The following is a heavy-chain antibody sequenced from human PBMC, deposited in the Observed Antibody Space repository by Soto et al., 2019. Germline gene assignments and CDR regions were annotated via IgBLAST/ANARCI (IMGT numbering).Heavy chain of an antibody. CDR3: ARDRGDYGDYSNYYYYYYMDV. V-gene: IGHV3-11*01. CDR2: ISSSGSTI. CDR1: GFTFSDYY. D-gene: IGHD4-17*01. Sequence: QVQLVESGGGLVKPGGSLRLSCAASGFTFSDYYMSWIRQAPGKGLEWVSYISSSGSTIYYADSVKGRFTISRDNAKNSLYLQMNSLRAEDTAVYYCARDRGDYGDYSNYYYYYYMDVWGKGTTVTVSS. J-gene: IGHJ6*03.